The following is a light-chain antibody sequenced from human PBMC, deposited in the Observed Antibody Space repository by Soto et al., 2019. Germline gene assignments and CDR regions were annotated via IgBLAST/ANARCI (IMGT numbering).Light chain of an antibody. CDR1: QSISSW. CDR2: KAS. CDR3: QQYKSQWT. J-gene: IGKJ1*01. V-gene: IGKV1-5*03. Sequence: DIQMTQSPSTLSASVGDRVTITCRASQSISSWLAWYQQKPGKAPKLLIYKASSLESGVPSRFSGSGSGTELNLTISSLQPDDFATYYCQQYKSQWTFGQGTKVEI.